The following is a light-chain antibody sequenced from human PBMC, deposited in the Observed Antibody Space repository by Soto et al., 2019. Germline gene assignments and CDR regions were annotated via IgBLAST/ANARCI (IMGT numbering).Light chain of an antibody. J-gene: IGKJ5*01. CDR1: QSVSSN. Sequence: EILMMPSPATLSMSPGERATLSCRASQSVSSNLAWYQQKPGQAPRLLIYGASTRATGIPARFSGSGSGTEFTLTISSLLSEDFAVYYCQQYNNWPAITFGQGTRL. CDR3: QQYNNWPAIT. CDR2: GAS. V-gene: IGKV3D-15*01.